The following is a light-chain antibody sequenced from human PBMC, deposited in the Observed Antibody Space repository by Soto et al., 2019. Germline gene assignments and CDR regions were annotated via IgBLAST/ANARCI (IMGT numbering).Light chain of an antibody. V-gene: IGLV1-40*01. CDR3: QSYDSSPSGSVV. J-gene: IGLJ2*01. CDR2: GST. Sequence: QSVLTQPPSVSGAPGQTVTISCTGSSSSVGTAYDVNWYQHLPGTAPKLLIYGSTHRPSGVPDRFSGSKSGTSASLAITGLQAEDADDDYCQSYDSSPSGSVVFGGGTKLTVL. CDR1: SSSVGTAYD.